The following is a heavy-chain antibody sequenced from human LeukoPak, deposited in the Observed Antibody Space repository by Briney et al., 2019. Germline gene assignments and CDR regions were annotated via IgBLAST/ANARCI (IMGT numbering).Heavy chain of an antibody. J-gene: IGHJ4*02. D-gene: IGHD3-10*01. CDR2: ISWDGGST. Sequence: GGSLRLSCAASGFTFDDYAMHWVRQAPGKGLEWVSLISWDGGSTYYADSVKGRFTISRDNSKYSLYLQMNSLRAEDTALYYCAKDHGSGSYYTLDYWGQGTLVTVSS. CDR3: AKDHGSGSYYTLDY. CDR1: GFTFDDYA. V-gene: IGHV3-43D*03.